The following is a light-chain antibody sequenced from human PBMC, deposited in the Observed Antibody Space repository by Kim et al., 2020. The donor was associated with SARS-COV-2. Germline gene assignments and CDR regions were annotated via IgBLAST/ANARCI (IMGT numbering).Light chain of an antibody. CDR1: QSISRN. V-gene: IGKV3-20*01. Sequence: EIVLTQSPGILSLSPGERATLSCRASQSISRNLVWYQQKPGQAPRLLIYGASTRATGIPDRFSGSGSGTDFSLTISRLEPEDFAVYYCKVYGGSPPCGTFGQGRRREIK. CDR2: GAS. CDR3: KVYGGSPPCGT. J-gene: IGKJ5*01.